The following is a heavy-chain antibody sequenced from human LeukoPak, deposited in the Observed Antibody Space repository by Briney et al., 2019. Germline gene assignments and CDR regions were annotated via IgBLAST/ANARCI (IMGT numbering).Heavy chain of an antibody. CDR3: AGGDRNGWYFDY. Sequence: PGGSLRLSCAASGFTFSTYNMNWVRQAPGKGLEWVSFISSSSSAIYYADSVKGRFTVSRDNAKKSLYLQMNSLRAEDTALYLCAGGDRNGWYFDYWGQGTLVTVSS. D-gene: IGHD6-19*01. V-gene: IGHV3-48*04. CDR2: ISSSSSAI. CDR1: GFTFSTYN. J-gene: IGHJ4*02.